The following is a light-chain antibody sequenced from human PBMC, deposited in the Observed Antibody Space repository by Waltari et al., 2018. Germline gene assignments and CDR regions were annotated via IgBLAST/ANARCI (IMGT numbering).Light chain of an antibody. Sequence: QSALTQPASVSGSPGQSITISCTGTSSDVGGYTYVPWYQQHPGKAPKLMIFEVSNRPSGVSRRFSGSKSGNTASLTISGLQAEDEADYYCSSYIGSSTPPVFGTGTKVTVL. J-gene: IGLJ1*01. V-gene: IGLV2-14*01. CDR2: EVS. CDR3: SSYIGSSTPPV. CDR1: SSDVGGYTY.